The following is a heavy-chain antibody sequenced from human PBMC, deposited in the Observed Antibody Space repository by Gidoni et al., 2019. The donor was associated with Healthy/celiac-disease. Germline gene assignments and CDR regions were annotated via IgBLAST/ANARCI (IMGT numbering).Heavy chain of an antibody. Sequence: EVQLVASGGGLNQPGGSLSLSCAASGFTVSSNYMSWVRQAPGKGLEWVSVIYSGGSTYYADSVKGRFTISRDNSKNTLYLQMNSLRAEDTAVYYCAREGSSGALYFDYWGQGTLVTVSS. CDR1: GFTVSSNY. CDR2: IYSGGST. D-gene: IGHD3-22*01. V-gene: IGHV3-53*01. J-gene: IGHJ4*02. CDR3: AREGSSGALYFDY.